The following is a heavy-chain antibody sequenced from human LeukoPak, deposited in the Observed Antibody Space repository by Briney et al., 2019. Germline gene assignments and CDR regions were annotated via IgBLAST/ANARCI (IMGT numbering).Heavy chain of an antibody. J-gene: IGHJ4*02. Sequence: TGGSLRLSCAASGFTFSSYAMSWVRQAPGEGLEWVSAICGSGGGTYYADSVEGRFTISRDNSKNTLYLQMNSLRAEDTSVYYCAKEGRFGEYDYWGQGTLVTVSS. D-gene: IGHD3-10*01. V-gene: IGHV3-23*01. CDR1: GFTFSSYA. CDR2: ICGSGGGT. CDR3: AKEGRFGEYDY.